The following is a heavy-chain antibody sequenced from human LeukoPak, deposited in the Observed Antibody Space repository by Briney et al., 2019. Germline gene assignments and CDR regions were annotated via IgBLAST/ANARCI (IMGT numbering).Heavy chain of an antibody. Sequence: SETLSLTCTVSGGSIISSSYYWGWIRQPPGKGLEWIGSIYYSGSTYYNPSLKSRVTVSVDTSKNQFSLRLSSVTAADTAVYYCARQIAAATLYYFDFWGQGTLVTVFS. CDR2: IYYSGST. J-gene: IGHJ4*02. CDR1: GGSIISSSYY. V-gene: IGHV4-39*01. D-gene: IGHD1-26*01. CDR3: ARQIAAATLYYFDF.